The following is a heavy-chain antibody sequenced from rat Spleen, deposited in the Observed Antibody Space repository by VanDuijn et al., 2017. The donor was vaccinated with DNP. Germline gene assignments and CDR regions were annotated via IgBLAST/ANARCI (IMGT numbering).Heavy chain of an antibody. V-gene: IGHV5-58*01. J-gene: IGHJ3*01. CDR2: ITSGGGST. CDR3: ATHPGWFAY. Sequence: EVQLVESGGDLVQPGRSLKLSCVASGFTFSGYWMYWIRQVPGKGLEWVASITSGGGSTYYRDSVKGRFTISRDNAQNTLYLQMNKLGSEDTAIYYCATHPGWFAYWGQGTLVTVSS. D-gene: IGHD1-4*01. CDR1: GFTFSGYW.